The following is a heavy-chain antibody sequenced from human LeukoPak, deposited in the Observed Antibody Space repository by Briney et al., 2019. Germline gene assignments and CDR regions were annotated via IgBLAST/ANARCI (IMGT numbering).Heavy chain of an antibody. CDR2: IYHSGST. V-gene: IGHV4-38-2*02. J-gene: IGHJ5*02. D-gene: IGHD5-24*01. Sequence: SETLSLTCTVSGYSVSSGYYWGWIRQPPGKVLEWIGSIYHSGSTYYTPSLKSRVTISVDSSKNQFSLRLSSVTAADTAVYYCARESLTWLQSRTSWFDPWGQGTLVTVSS. CDR3: ARESLTWLQSRTSWFDP. CDR1: GYSVSSGYY.